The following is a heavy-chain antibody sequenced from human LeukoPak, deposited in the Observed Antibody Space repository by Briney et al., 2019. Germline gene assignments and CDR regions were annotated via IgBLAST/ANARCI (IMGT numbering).Heavy chain of an antibody. J-gene: IGHJ4*02. CDR2: INPNSGGT. V-gene: IGHV1-2*06. Sequence: ASVKVSCKASGYTFTGYYMHWVRQAPGQGLEWMGRINPNSGGTNYAQKFQGRVTMTRDTSISTAYMELSRLRSDDTAVYYCARVTYYDILTGYYIPAFDYWGQGTLVTVSS. CDR3: ARVTYYDILTGYYIPAFDY. CDR1: GYTFTGYY. D-gene: IGHD3-9*01.